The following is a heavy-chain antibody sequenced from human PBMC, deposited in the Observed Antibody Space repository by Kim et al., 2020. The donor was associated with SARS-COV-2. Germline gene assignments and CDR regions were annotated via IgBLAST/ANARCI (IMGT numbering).Heavy chain of an antibody. D-gene: IGHD6-19*01. CDR3: ANNPRQWLVPGNWFDP. J-gene: IGHJ5*02. V-gene: IGHV3-23*01. Sequence: DSGKGRFPITRDKSQNTLYLQMNSLSAEDTAVYYCANNPRQWLVPGNWFDPWGQGTLVTVSS.